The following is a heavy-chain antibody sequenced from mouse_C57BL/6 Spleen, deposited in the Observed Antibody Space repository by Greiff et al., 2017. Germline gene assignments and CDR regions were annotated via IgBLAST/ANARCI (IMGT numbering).Heavy chain of an antibody. Sequence: VQLMESGPGMVKPSQSLSLTCTVTGYSITSGYDWHWIRHFPGNKLEWMGYISYSGSTNYNPSLKSRISITHDTSKNHFFLKLNSVTTEDTATYYCAAGSSRLPWFAYWGQGTLVTVSA. CDR3: AAGSSRLPWFAY. D-gene: IGHD1-1*01. CDR1: GYSITSGYD. CDR2: ISYSGST. J-gene: IGHJ3*01. V-gene: IGHV3-1*01.